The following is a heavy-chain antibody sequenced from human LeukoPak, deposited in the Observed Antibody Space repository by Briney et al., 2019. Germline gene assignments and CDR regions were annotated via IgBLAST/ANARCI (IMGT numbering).Heavy chain of an antibody. Sequence: GASVKVSCKVSGYSATQLSMHWVRQIPGKGLEWMGGFDPEDGQKIYAQKFQGRVTMTDYTSTDTAYIEVSGLRSDDTAVCFCATTFRATDDDYYGMDVWGQGTTVTVSS. V-gene: IGHV1-24*01. CDR1: GYSATQLS. D-gene: IGHD2/OR15-2a*01. CDR3: ATTFRATDDDYYGMDV. J-gene: IGHJ6*02. CDR2: FDPEDGQK.